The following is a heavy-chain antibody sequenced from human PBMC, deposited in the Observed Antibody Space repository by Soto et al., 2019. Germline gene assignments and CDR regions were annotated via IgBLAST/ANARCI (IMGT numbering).Heavy chain of an antibody. V-gene: IGHV4-34*01. CDR1: GGSFSGYY. J-gene: IGHJ6*03. CDR2: INHSGST. D-gene: IGHD2-15*01. CDR3: ARVSLNGYCSGGSCRRYYYYYMDV. Sequence: SETLSLTCAVYGGSFSGYYWSWIRQPPGKGLEWIGEINHSGSTNYNPSLKSRVTISVDTSKNQFSLKLSSVTAADTAVYYCARVSLNGYCSGGSCRRYYYYYMDVWGKGTTVTVSS.